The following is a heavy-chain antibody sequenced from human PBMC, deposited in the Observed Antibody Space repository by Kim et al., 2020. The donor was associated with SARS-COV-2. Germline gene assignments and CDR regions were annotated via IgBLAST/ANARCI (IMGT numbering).Heavy chain of an antibody. J-gene: IGHJ4*02. V-gene: IGHV3-30*02. Sequence: ACSVKGRFTISRDNSKNTLYLQMNSLRAEDTAVYYCAKAIGGYNYGYYFDYWGQGTLVTVSS. CDR3: AKAIGGYNYGYYFDY. D-gene: IGHD5-18*01.